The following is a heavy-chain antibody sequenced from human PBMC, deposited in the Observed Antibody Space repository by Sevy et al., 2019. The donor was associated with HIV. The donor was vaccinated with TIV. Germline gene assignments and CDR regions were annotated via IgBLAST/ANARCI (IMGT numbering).Heavy chain of an antibody. D-gene: IGHD3-22*01. CDR1: GGTFSSYA. V-gene: IGHV1-69*13. J-gene: IGHJ4*02. CDR3: ARHDSSGYFHFDY. Sequence: ASVKVSCKASGGTFSSYAISWVRQAPGQGLEWMGGIIPIFGTANYAQMFQGRVTITADESTSTAYMELSSLRSEDTAVYYCARHDSSGYFHFDYWGQGTLVTVSS. CDR2: IIPIFGTA.